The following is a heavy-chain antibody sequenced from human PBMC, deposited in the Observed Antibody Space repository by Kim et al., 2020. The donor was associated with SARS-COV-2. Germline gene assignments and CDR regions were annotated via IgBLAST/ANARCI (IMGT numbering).Heavy chain of an antibody. CDR3: ARSGYSGYGWSLL. V-gene: IGHV4-4*02. CDR1: GGSISSSNW. CDR2: IYHSGST. D-gene: IGHD5-12*01. J-gene: IGHJ4*02. Sequence: SETLSLTCAVSGGSISSSNWWSWVRQPPGKGLEWIGEIYHSGSTNYNPSLKSRVTISVDKSKNQFSLKLSSVTAADTAVYYCARSGYSGYGWSLLWGQGTLVTVSS.